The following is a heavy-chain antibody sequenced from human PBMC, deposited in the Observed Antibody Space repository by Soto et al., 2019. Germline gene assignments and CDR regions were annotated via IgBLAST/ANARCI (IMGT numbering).Heavy chain of an antibody. D-gene: IGHD5-12*01. CDR1: GGSISSGGYS. CDR2: LDHSGST. V-gene: IGHV4-30-2*01. Sequence: QLQLQESGSGLVKPSQTLSLTCAVSGGSISSGGYSWSWIRHPPGKGLEWIGYLDHSGSTYCNPSLKSRVTISVDKSKNQFSLELSLVTAADTAEYYCARGGGYSGYDADYWGEGTLVTVSS. J-gene: IGHJ4*02. CDR3: ARGGGYSGYDADY.